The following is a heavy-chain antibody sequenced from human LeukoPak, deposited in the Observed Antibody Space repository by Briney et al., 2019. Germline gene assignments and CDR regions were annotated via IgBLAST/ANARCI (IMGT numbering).Heavy chain of an antibody. CDR1: GFTFSSYT. CDR3: AREELGSSLGFDP. V-gene: IGHV3-30-3*01. CDR2: ISFDGSNK. J-gene: IGHJ5*02. Sequence: GGSLRLSCAASGFTFSSYTIHWVRQPLGKGLEWVAVISFDGSNKYYADSVKGRFTISRDNSKNTLYLQMNSLRAEDTAVYYCAREELGSSLGFDPWGQGTLVTVSS. D-gene: IGHD3-16*01.